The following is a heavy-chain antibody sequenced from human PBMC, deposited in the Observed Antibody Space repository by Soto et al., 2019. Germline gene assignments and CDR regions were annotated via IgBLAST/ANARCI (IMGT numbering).Heavy chain of an antibody. CDR3: ARDWVHCSGGSCLGWFDP. CDR1: GFTFSSYG. J-gene: IGHJ5*02. Sequence: QVQLVESGGGVVQPGRSLRLSCAASGFTFSSYGMHWVRQAPGKGLEWVAVIWYDGSNKYYADSVKGRFTISRDNSKNPLYLQMNSLRAEDTAVYYCARDWVHCSGGSCLGWFDPWGQGTLVTVSS. V-gene: IGHV3-33*01. D-gene: IGHD2-15*01. CDR2: IWYDGSNK.